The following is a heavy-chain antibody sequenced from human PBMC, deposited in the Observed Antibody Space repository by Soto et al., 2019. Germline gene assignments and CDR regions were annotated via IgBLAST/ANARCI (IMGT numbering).Heavy chain of an antibody. CDR3: AKDFNGITRGEDYFDY. V-gene: IGHV3-23*01. CDR1: GFTFSSYA. CDR2: ISGSGGST. D-gene: IGHD3-10*01. Sequence: GGSLRLSCAASGFTFSSYAMSWVRQAPGKGLEWVSAISGSGGSTYYADSVKGRFTISRDNSKNTLYLQMNSLRAEDTAVYYCAKDFNGITRGEDYFDYWGQGTLVTVSS. J-gene: IGHJ4*02.